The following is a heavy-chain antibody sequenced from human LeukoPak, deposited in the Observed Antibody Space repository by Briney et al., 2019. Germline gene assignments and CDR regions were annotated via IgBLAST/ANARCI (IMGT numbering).Heavy chain of an antibody. V-gene: IGHV3-23*01. CDR1: GFTFSSYA. J-gene: IGHJ4*02. D-gene: IGHD6-13*01. Sequence: SGGSLRLSCAASGFTFSSYAMSWVRQTPGKGLEWVSAISGSGGSTYYADSVKGRFTISRDNSKNTLYLQMNSLRAEDTAVYYCAKDRRGIAAAGYYFDYWGQGTLVTVSS. CDR2: ISGSGGST. CDR3: AKDRRGIAAAGYYFDY.